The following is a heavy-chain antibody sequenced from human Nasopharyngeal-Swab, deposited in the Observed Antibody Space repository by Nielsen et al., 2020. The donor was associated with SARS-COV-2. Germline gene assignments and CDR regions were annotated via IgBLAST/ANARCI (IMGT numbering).Heavy chain of an antibody. D-gene: IGHD3-22*01. CDR2: ISWNSGSI. V-gene: IGHV3-9*01. CDR3: AKGGNYYDSSGHIDY. Sequence: SLKISCAASGFTFDDYAMHWVRQAPGKGLEWVSGISWNSGSIGYADSVKGGFTISRDNAKNSLYLQMNSLRAEDTALYYCAKGGNYYDSSGHIDYWGQGTLVTVSS. CDR1: GFTFDDYA. J-gene: IGHJ4*02.